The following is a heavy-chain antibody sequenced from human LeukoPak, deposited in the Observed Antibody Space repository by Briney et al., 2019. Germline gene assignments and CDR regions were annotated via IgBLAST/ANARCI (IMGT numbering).Heavy chain of an antibody. CDR3: ARTAGWSYGFDY. Sequence: SGTLSLTCTVSGGSISSGGYYWTWIRQYPGKGLEWIGYIYYTGATYYNPSLQSRVTISGDTSKNQFSLKLSSVTAADAAVYYCARTAGWSYGFDYWGQGTLVTVSS. D-gene: IGHD5-18*01. J-gene: IGHJ4*02. V-gene: IGHV4-31*03. CDR2: IYYTGAT. CDR1: GGSISSGGYY.